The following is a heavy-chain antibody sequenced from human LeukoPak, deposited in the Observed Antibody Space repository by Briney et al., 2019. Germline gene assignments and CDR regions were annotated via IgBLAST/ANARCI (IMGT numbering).Heavy chain of an antibody. J-gene: IGHJ4*02. D-gene: IGHD3-10*01. Sequence: GASVKVSCKASGYTFTSYYMHWVRQAPGQGLEWMGIINPSGGSTSYAQKFQGRVTMTRDTSTSTVYMELSSLRSEDTAVYYCARDSPHLRFGGLLSGLDYWGQGTLVTVSS. CDR3: ARDSPHLRFGGLLSGLDY. CDR1: GYTFTSYY. CDR2: INPSGGST. V-gene: IGHV1-46*01.